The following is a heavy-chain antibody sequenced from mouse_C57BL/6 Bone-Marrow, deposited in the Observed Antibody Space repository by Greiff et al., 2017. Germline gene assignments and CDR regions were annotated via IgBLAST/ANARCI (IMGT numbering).Heavy chain of an antibody. J-gene: IGHJ4*01. CDR2: IYPRSGNT. V-gene: IGHV1-81*01. CDR3: AWTVLLYYYAMDY. CDR1: GYTFTSYG. D-gene: IGHD1-1*01. Sequence: LVESGAELARPGASVKLSCKASGYTFTSYGISWVKQRTGQGLEWIGEIYPRSGNTYYNEKFKGKATLTADKSSSTAYMELRSLTSEDSAVYFCAWTVLLYYYAMDYWGQGTSVTVSS.